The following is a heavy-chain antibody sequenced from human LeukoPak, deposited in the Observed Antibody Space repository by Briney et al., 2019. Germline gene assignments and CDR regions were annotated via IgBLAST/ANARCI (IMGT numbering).Heavy chain of an antibody. J-gene: IGHJ4*02. CDR1: GGSISSGDYY. V-gene: IGHV4-30-4*01. CDR3: ARGFNY. Sequence: SQTLSLTCTVSGGSISSGDYYWTWIRQSPGKGLEWIGYIYYSGSTYYNPSLKSRVSISLDKSKNQFSLKLTSVTVADTALYFCARGFNYWGQGTPVTVSS. CDR2: IYYSGST.